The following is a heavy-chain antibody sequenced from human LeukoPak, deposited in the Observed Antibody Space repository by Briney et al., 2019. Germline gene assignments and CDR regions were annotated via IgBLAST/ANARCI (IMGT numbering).Heavy chain of an antibody. J-gene: IGHJ5*02. CDR1: GGSISSSSYY. D-gene: IGHD6-19*01. Sequence: SETLPLTCTVSGGSISSSSYYWSWIRQPAGKGLEWIGRIYTSGSTNYNPSLKSRVTMSVDTSKNQFSLKLSSVTAADTAVYYCAREVAVAGRGWFDPWGQGTLVTVSS. CDR2: IYTSGST. V-gene: IGHV4-61*02. CDR3: AREVAVAGRGWFDP.